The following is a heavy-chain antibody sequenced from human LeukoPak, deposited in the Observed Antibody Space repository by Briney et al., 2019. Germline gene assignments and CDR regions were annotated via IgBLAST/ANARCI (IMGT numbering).Heavy chain of an antibody. CDR2: IYPDGNQK. CDR1: GFIFPTYG. D-gene: IGHD3-3*01. V-gene: IGHV3-30*02. CDR3: AKDWSGDYNWSDP. J-gene: IGHJ5*02. Sequence: GGSLRLSCAASGFIFPTYGMHWVRPAPGRGLAWVACIYPDGNQKDYADSVKGRVIISRDNSMNILFLQMNSLRPEDTALYYCAKDWSGDYNWSDPWGQGTLVTVSS.